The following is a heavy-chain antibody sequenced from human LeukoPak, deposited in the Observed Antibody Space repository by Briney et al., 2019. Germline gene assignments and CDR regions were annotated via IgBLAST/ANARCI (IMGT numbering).Heavy chain of an antibody. J-gene: IGHJ2*01. CDR3: ARCITMVRGVVYWYFDL. V-gene: IGHV4-30-4*01. Sequence: SQTLSLTCTVSGGSISSGDYYWSWIRQPPGKGLEWIGYIYYSGSTYYNPSLKSRVTISVDTSKNRFSLKLSSVTAADTAVYYCARCITMVRGVVYWYFDLWGRGTLVTVSS. CDR2: IYYSGST. D-gene: IGHD3-10*01. CDR1: GGSISSGDYY.